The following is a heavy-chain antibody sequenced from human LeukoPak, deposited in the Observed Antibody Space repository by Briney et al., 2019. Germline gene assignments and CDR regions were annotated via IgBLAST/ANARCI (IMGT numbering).Heavy chain of an antibody. D-gene: IGHD6-13*01. V-gene: IGHV4-34*01. CDR2: INHSGTT. Sequence: KPSETLSLTCAVYGGSFSGYYWSWIRQPPGKGLEWIGEINHSGTTNYNPSLKSRVTISVDTSKNQFSLKLSSVTAADTAVYYCARSSAMRAMKRGGSAAGLNYYYYMDVWGKGTTVTISS. CDR1: GGSFSGYY. J-gene: IGHJ6*03. CDR3: ARSSAMRAMKRGGSAAGLNYYYYMDV.